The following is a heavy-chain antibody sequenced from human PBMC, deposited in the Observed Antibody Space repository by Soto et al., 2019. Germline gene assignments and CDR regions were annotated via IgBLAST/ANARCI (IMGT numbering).Heavy chain of an antibody. CDR2: ITGSGIDT. CDR3: AKCHQYSSSSTHLDS. Sequence: AGGSLRLSCAVSGFTFSHYAMAWVRQAPGKGLEYVSSITGSGIDTYYANSVRGRFTIFRDNSKNTLYVQLNSLRAEDTAVYYCAKCHQYSSSSTHLDSWGQEIPVTDS. CDR1: GFTFSHYA. J-gene: IGHJ4*02. D-gene: IGHD6-6*01. V-gene: IGHV3-23*01.